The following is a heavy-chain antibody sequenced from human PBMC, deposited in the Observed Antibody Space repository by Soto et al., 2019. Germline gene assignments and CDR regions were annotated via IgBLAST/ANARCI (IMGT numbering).Heavy chain of an antibody. CDR1: GGTFSSYS. Sequence: QVQLVQSGAEVKKPGSSVKVSCKASGGTFSSYSINWVRQAPGQGLEWMGEVIPIFGTANYAQKFEGRVTNTANESTSTAYVELSSLRSGDTAVYYCTRDSGKHSGGMDYWGQGTLVTVSS. J-gene: IGHJ4*02. CDR2: VIPIFGTA. V-gene: IGHV1-69*01. CDR3: TRDSGKHSGGMDY. D-gene: IGHD1-26*01.